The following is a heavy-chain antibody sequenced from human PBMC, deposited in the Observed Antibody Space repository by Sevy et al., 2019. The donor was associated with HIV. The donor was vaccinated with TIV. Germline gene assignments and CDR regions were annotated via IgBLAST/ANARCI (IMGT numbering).Heavy chain of an antibody. Sequence: SETLSLTCTVSGGSISSGGYYWSWIRQHPGKGLEWIGYIYYSGSTYYNPSLKSRVTISVDTSKNQFSLKLGSVTAADTAVYYCARSFYDSSGYYLSFAFDIWGQGTMVTVSS. CDR1: GGSISSGGYY. CDR3: ARSFYDSSGYYLSFAFDI. CDR2: IYYSGST. D-gene: IGHD3-22*01. J-gene: IGHJ3*02. V-gene: IGHV4-31*03.